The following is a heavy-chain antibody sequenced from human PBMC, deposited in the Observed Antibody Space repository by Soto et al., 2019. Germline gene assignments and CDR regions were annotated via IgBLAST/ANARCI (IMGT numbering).Heavy chain of an antibody. J-gene: IGHJ3*02. D-gene: IGHD3-22*01. CDR1: GGTFSSYA. Sequence: ASVKVSCKASGGTFSSYAISWVRQAPGQGLEWMGGIIPIFGTANYAQKFRGRVTITADESTSTAYMELSSLRSEDTAVYYCARVHYDSSGYTISDAFDIWGQGTMVTVSS. CDR3: ARVHYDSSGYTISDAFDI. V-gene: IGHV1-69*13. CDR2: IIPIFGTA.